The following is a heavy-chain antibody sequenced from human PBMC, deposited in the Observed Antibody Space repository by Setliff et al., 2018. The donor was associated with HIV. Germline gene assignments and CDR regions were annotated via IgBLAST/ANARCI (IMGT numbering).Heavy chain of an antibody. V-gene: IGHV1-18*01. Sequence: ASVKVSCKASGYTFSNYGLSWVRQAPGQGLAWVGWINAFTGKTHYAQKFQGRVTMTTDTSTSTAYMDLRSRRSDDTAVYYCAKCSEMLGTPATSSGYYCGWSDPWGQGTLVTVSS. CDR1: GYTFSNYG. D-gene: IGHD3-22*01. CDR3: AKCSEMLGTPATSSGYYCGWSDP. CDR2: INAFTGKT. J-gene: IGHJ5*02.